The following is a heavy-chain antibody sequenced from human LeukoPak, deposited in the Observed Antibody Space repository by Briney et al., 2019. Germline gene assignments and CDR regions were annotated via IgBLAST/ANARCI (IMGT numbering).Heavy chain of an antibody. CDR2: IWYDGSNK. V-gene: IGHV3-33*01. D-gene: IGHD4-23*01. Sequence: GGSLRLSCAASGFTFSSYGMHWVRQAPGKGLEWVAVIWYDGSNKYYADSVKGRFTISRDNSKNTLYLQMNSLRAEDTAVYYCARDGVVVTYYFEYWGQGTMVTVSA. J-gene: IGHJ4*02. CDR1: GFTFSSYG. CDR3: ARDGVVVTYYFEY.